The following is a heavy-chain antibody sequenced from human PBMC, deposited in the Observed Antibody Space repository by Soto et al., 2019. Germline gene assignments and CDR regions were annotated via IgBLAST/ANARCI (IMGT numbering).Heavy chain of an antibody. CDR3: VKVVWFGGYYGMVC. J-gene: IGHJ6*02. CDR2: ISGSGGST. D-gene: IGHD3-10*01. V-gene: IGHV3-23*01. Sequence: PGGSLRLSCAASGFTFSSYAMSWVRQAPGKGLEWVSAISGSGGSTYYADSVKGRFTISRDNSKNTLYLQMNSLRAEDTAVYYCVKVVWFGGYYGMVCWGQGTTVTLS. CDR1: GFTFSSYA.